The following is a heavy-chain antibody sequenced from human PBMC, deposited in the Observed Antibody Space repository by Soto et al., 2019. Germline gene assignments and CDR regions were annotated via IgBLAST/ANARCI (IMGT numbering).Heavy chain of an antibody. Sequence: EVQLLESGGGLVQPGGSLRLSCAASGFTFSSYAMSWVRQAPGKGLEWVSAISGSGGSTYYADSVKGRFTISRDNSKNPLYLQMNSLRAEDTAVYYCAKDLYPPYYYDSSGYHDYWGQGTLVTVSS. CDR1: GFTFSSYA. CDR2: ISGSGGST. V-gene: IGHV3-23*01. D-gene: IGHD3-22*01. J-gene: IGHJ4*02. CDR3: AKDLYPPYYYDSSGYHDY.